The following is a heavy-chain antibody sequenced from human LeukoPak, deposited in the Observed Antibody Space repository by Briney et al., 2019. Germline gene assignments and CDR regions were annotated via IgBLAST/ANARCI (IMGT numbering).Heavy chain of an antibody. V-gene: IGHV3-21*04. D-gene: IGHD6-19*01. CDR1: GFTFSSYS. J-gene: IGHJ4*02. Sequence: GGSLRLSCAASGFTFSSYSMNWVRQAPGKGLEWVSSISSSSSYIYYADSVKGRFTISRDNAKNSLYLQMNSLRAEDTALYYCARVSDISVAVYFDYWGQGTLVTVSS. CDR2: ISSSSSYI. CDR3: ARVSDISVAVYFDY.